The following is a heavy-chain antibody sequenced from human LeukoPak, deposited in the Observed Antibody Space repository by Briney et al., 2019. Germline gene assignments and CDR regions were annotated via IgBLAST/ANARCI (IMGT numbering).Heavy chain of an antibody. Sequence: PSETLSLTCAVYGGSFSGYYWNWIRQPPGKGLEWIGEINHSGSTNYNPSLKSRVTISVDTSKNQFSLKLSSVTAADTAVYYCARVKIKGGITIFKEYHYMDVWGKGTTVTVSS. CDR2: INHSGST. D-gene: IGHD3-3*01. CDR3: ARVKIKGGITIFKEYHYMDV. CDR1: GGSFSGYY. J-gene: IGHJ6*03. V-gene: IGHV4-34*01.